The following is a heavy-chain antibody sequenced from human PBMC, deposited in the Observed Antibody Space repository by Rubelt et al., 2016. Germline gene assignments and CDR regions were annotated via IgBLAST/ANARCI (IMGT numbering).Heavy chain of an antibody. CDR1: GQTFTSYD. J-gene: IGHJ4*02. Sequence: QVQLVQSGAEVKKPGASVKVSCKASGQTFTSYDINWVRQATGQGLEWMGWMNPNSGNTGYAQKVQGRVTMTRNTSISTAYMELSSLRSEDTAVYYCARDLDVRGEIDYWGQGTLVTVSS. CDR2: MNPNSGNT. V-gene: IGHV1-8*01. CDR3: ARDLDVRGEIDY. D-gene: IGHD3-16*01.